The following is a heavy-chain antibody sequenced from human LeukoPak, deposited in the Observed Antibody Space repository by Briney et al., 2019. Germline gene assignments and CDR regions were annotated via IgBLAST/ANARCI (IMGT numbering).Heavy chain of an antibody. V-gene: IGHV3-23*01. D-gene: IGHD6-19*01. J-gene: IGHJ4*02. Sequence: GGTLRLSCAASGFTFSSYGMSWVRQAPGKGLEWVSAISGSGGSTYYADSVKGRFTISRDNSKNTLYLQMNSLRAEDTAVYYCAKDRVAVAGSHDYWGQGTLVTVSS. CDR2: ISGSGGST. CDR3: AKDRVAVAGSHDY. CDR1: GFTFSSYG.